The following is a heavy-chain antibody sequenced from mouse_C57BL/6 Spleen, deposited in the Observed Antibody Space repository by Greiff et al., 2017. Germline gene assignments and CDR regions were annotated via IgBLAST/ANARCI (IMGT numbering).Heavy chain of an antibody. V-gene: IGHV1-78*01. D-gene: IGHD1-1*01. CDR2: IYPRDGST. CDR1: GYTFTDHT. CDR3: ARGEIYYYGSSPSWFAY. J-gene: IGHJ3*01. Sequence: LVESDAELVKPGASVKISCKVSGYTFTDHTIHWMKQRPEQGLEWIGYIYPRDGSTKYNEKFKGKATLTADKSSSTAYMQLNSLTSEDSAVYFCARGEIYYYGSSPSWFAYWGQGTLVTVSA.